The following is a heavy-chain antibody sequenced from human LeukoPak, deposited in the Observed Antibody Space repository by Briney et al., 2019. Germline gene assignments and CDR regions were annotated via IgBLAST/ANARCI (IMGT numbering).Heavy chain of an antibody. CDR1: GYTFTSYF. D-gene: IGHD3-22*01. CDR3: ARVEYSSGYLYYFDY. Sequence: ASVKVSCKASGYTFTSYFMHWVRQAPGQGLEWMGWINPNSGGTNYAQKFQGRVTMTRDTSISTAYMELSRLRSDDTAVYYCARVEYSSGYLYYFDYWGQGTLVTVSS. J-gene: IGHJ4*02. V-gene: IGHV1-2*02. CDR2: INPNSGGT.